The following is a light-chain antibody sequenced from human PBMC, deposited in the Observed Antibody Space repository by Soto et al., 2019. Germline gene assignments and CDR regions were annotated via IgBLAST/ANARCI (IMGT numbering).Light chain of an antibody. CDR1: QSISSY. CDR2: AAS. J-gene: IGKJ1*01. Sequence: DIQMTQSPSSLSASVGDRVTITCRASQSISSYLNWYQQKPGKAPKLLIYAASSLQSGVPSRFSGSGSGTDYTLTISSLQHEDVATYYCQQSYSTPRTFGQGTKVDIK. V-gene: IGKV1-39*01. CDR3: QQSYSTPRT.